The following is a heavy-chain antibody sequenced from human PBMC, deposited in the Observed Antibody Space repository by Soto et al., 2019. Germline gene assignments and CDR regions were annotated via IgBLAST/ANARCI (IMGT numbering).Heavy chain of an antibody. CDR1: GFTFSSYA. CDR3: TTDYVNYDFWSGYPLDY. D-gene: IGHD3-3*01. V-gene: IGHV3-15*01. J-gene: IGHJ4*02. CDR2: IKSKTDGGTT. Sequence: GGSLRLSCAASGFTFSSYAMSWVRQAPGKGLEWVGRIKSKTDGGTTDYAAPVKGRFTISRDDSKNTLYLQMNSLKTEDTAVYYCTTDYVNYDFWSGYPLDYWGQGTLVTVSS.